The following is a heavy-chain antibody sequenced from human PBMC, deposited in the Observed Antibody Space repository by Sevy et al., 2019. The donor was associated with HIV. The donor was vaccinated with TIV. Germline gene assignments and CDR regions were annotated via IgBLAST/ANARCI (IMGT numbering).Heavy chain of an antibody. D-gene: IGHD2-15*01. V-gene: IGHV3-30-3*01. J-gene: IGHJ4*02. CDR1: GFTFSSYA. CDR2: ISYDGSNK. Sequence: GGSLRLSCAASGFTFSSYAMHWVRQAPGKGLEWVAVISYDGSNKYYADSVKGRFTISRDNSKNTLYLQMNSLRAEDTAVYYCARDDTATPTYFDYWGQGTLVTASS. CDR3: ARDDTATPTYFDY.